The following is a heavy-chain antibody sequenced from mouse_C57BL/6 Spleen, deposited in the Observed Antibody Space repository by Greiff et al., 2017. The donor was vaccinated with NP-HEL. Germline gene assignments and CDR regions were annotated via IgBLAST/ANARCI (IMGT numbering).Heavy chain of an antibody. J-gene: IGHJ3*01. Sequence: VQLQQPGAELVRPGSSVKLSCKASGYTFTSYWMDWVKQRPGQGPEWIGNIYPSDSETHYNQKFKDKATLTVDKSSSTAYMQLSSLTSEDSAVYYCARVDYGGFAYWGQGTLVTVSA. CDR2: IYPSDSET. CDR1: GYTFTSYW. V-gene: IGHV1-61*01. CDR3: ARVDYGGFAY. D-gene: IGHD1-1*02.